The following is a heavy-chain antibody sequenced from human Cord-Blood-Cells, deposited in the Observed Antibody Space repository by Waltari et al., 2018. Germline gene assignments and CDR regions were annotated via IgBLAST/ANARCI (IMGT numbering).Heavy chain of an antibody. J-gene: IGHJ6*03. CDR1: GDTLTELS. CDR2: FDPEDGET. CDR3: ATGGGSSSSGYYYYYMDV. V-gene: IGHV1-24*01. D-gene: IGHD6-6*01. Sequence: QVQLVPSRAEVKKPGASVTVSCAVSGDTLTELSMHRLRPAPGTAVEWMGGFDPEDGETIYAQKFQGRVTMTEDTSTDTAYMELSSLRSEDTAVYYCATGGGSSSSGYYYYYMDVWGKGTTVTVSS.